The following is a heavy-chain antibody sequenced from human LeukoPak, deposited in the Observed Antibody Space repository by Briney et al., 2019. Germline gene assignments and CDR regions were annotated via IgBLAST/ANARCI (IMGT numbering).Heavy chain of an antibody. CDR2: IWYGGSNK. D-gene: IGHD2-15*01. CDR3: ARDLSSPGPHSPHSMTLDY. CDR1: GFTFSSYG. J-gene: IGHJ4*02. V-gene: IGHV3-33*01. Sequence: GGSLRLSCAASGFTFSSYGMHWVRQAPGKGLEWVAVIWYGGSNKYYADSVKGRFTISRGNSKNTLYLQMNSLRAEDTAVYYCARDLSSPGPHSPHSMTLDYWGQGTLVTVSS.